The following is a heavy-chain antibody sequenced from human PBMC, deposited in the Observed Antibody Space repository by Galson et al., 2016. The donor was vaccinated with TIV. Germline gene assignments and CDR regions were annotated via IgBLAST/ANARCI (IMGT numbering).Heavy chain of an antibody. D-gene: IGHD1-26*01. V-gene: IGHV3-13*01. CDR2: IGTLGDT. Sequence: SLRLSCADSGITFSTYDMHWVRQATGKGLEWVSGIGTLGDTYYADSVKGRFTISRENATNSLYLHMNSLRAGDSAVYYCARGWPGIVGGRDAFDIWGQGTMATVSS. CDR3: ARGWPGIVGGRDAFDI. J-gene: IGHJ3*02. CDR1: GITFSTYD.